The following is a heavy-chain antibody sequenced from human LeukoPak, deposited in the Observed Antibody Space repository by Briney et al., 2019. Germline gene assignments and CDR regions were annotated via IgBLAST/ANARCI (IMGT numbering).Heavy chain of an antibody. Sequence: SQTLSLTCAISGDSVSSNNAAWNWIRQSPSRGLEWLGRTYYRSRWYNDYALSVRGRITINPDTSKNQFSLHLNSVTPEDTAVYYCAKDFASRFDLWGQGTLVTVSS. CDR3: AKDFASRFDL. J-gene: IGHJ5*02. D-gene: IGHD3-3*01. V-gene: IGHV6-1*01. CDR1: GDSVSSNNAA. CDR2: TYYRSRWYN.